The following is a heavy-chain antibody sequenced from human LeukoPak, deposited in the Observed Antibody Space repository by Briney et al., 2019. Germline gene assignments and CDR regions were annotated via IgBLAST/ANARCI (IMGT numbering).Heavy chain of an antibody. J-gene: IGHJ4*02. V-gene: IGHV3-20*04. CDR1: GFTVSSLA. Sequence: PGGSLRLSCAASGFTVSSLAMHWVRQAPGKGLEWVSGINWNGDDTPYVDSVKGRFIISRDSAKNSLHLQMNSLRVEDTAFYFCARVVRDDSSGSSSGRFDYWGQGTLVTVSS. CDR3: ARVVRDDSSGSSSGRFDY. CDR2: INWNGDDT. D-gene: IGHD3-22*01.